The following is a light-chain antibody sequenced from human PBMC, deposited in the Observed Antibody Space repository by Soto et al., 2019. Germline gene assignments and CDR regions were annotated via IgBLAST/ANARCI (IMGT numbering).Light chain of an antibody. V-gene: IGKV3-11*01. CDR2: DAS. Sequence: EIVLTQSPGTLSLSPGERATLSCRASQTFSSRYLAWYQQKPGQAPRLLIYDASNRATGIPARFSGSGSGTDFTLTISSLEPEDFGVYYCQQRSNWPPVTFGGGTKVDIK. CDR1: QTFSSRY. J-gene: IGKJ4*01. CDR3: QQRSNWPPVT.